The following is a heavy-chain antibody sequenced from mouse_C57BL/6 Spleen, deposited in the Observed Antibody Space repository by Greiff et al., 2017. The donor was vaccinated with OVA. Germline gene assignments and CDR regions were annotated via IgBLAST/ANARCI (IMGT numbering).Heavy chain of an antibody. CDR1: GYTFTSYW. J-gene: IGHJ2*01. Sequence: QVQLKESGTELVKPGASVKLSCKASGYTFTSYWMHWVKQRPGQGLEWIGNINPSNGGTNYNEKFKSKATLTVDKSSSTAYMQLSSLTSEDSAVYYCARGDYYYGSSYLYYFDYWGQGTTLTVSS. D-gene: IGHD1-1*01. CDR2: INPSNGGT. CDR3: ARGDYYYGSSYLYYFDY. V-gene: IGHV1-53*01.